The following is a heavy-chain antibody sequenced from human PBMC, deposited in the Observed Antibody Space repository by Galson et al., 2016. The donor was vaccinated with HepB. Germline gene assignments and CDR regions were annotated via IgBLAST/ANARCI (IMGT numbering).Heavy chain of an antibody. CDR3: ARDFCSSPSCPEYYYFDS. D-gene: IGHD2-2*01. CDR2: ISSDGSKK. J-gene: IGHJ4*02. V-gene: IGHV3-30*04. Sequence: SLRLSCAASGFTFSSYIMHWVRQAPGKGLEWVAVISSDGSKKYYADSVKGRFTMSRDNSKNTLNLQMSSLRHEETGTYYCARDFCSSPSCPEYYYFDSWGQGTLVTVSS. CDR1: GFTFSSYI.